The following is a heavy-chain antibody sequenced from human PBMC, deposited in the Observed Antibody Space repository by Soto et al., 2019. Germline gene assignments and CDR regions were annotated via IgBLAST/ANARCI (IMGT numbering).Heavy chain of an antibody. Sequence: PSETLSLTCTVSGGSISSYYWSWIRQPPGKGLEWFGYIYYSGSTNYNPSLKSRVTISVDTSKNQFSLKLSSVTAADTAVYDCARAAGYYYDSSGYRAFDIWGQGTMVT. CDR1: GGSISSYY. V-gene: IGHV4-59*01. J-gene: IGHJ3*02. CDR3: ARAAGYYYDSSGYRAFDI. CDR2: IYYSGST. D-gene: IGHD3-22*01.